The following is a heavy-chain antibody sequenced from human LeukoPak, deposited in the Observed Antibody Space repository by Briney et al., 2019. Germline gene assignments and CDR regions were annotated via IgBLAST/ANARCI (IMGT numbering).Heavy chain of an antibody. Sequence: PSQTLSLTCTVSGGSISSGGYYWSWIRQHPGKGLEWIGYIYYSGSTYYNPSLKSRVTISVDTSKNQFSLKLSSVTAADTAVYYCARVDYGDSDWYFDLWGRGTLVTVSS. CDR3: ARVDYGDSDWYFDL. CDR1: GGSISSGGYY. CDR2: IYYSGST. J-gene: IGHJ2*01. V-gene: IGHV4-31*03. D-gene: IGHD4-17*01.